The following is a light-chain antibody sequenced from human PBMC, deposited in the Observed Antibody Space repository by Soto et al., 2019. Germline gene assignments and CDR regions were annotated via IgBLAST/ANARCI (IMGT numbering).Light chain of an antibody. V-gene: IGKV1-5*03. CDR1: QSISGS. CDR2: KAS. J-gene: IGKJ5*01. CDR3: QHYNSYPIT. Sequence: IQMIQSPSTLSASVGDRVTITCRASQSISGSLAWYQQKPGKAPKLLIYKASSLESGVPSRFSGSGSGTEFTLTISSLQPDDFATYYCQHYNSYPITFGQGTRLEIK.